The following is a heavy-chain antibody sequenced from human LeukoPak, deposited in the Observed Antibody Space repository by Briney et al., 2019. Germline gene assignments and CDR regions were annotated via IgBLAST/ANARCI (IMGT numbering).Heavy chain of an antibody. D-gene: IGHD3-3*01. CDR3: VSAAITIFGVVEAKFDY. V-gene: IGHV1-69*05. J-gene: IGHJ4*02. CDR1: GGTFSSYA. CDR2: IIPIFGTA. Sequence: ASVKVSCKASGGTFSSYAISWVRQAPGQGLEWMGGIIPIFGTANYAQKFQGRVTITTDESTSTAYMELSSLRSEDTAVYYCVSAAITIFGVVEAKFDYWGQGTLVTVSS.